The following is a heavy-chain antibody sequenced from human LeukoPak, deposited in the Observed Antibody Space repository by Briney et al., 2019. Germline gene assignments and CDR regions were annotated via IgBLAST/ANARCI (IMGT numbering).Heavy chain of an antibody. CDR1: GYTFIGYY. D-gene: IGHD3-10*01. Sequence: ASVKVSCKASGYTFIGYYMHWVRQAPGQGLEWMGWINPNRGGTNYAQKFQGRVTMTRDRSISTAYMELSSLGSDDTAVYYCARDGEYGTGSYYRGCFDYWGQGILVTVSS. CDR2: INPNRGGT. J-gene: IGHJ4*02. V-gene: IGHV1-2*02. CDR3: ARDGEYGTGSYYRGCFDY.